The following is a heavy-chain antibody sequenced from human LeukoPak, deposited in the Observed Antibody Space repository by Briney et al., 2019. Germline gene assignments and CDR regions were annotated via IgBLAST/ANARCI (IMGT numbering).Heavy chain of an antibody. CDR1: GGSIRSYY. CDR3: ATQRGSYLWGTDFDY. Sequence: PSETLSLTCTVSGGSIRSYYWNWIRQPPGKGLEWIGYIYYSGNTNYNPSLKSRVTISVNTSKNQFSLKLSSVTAADTAVYYCATQRGSYLWGTDFDYWGQGTLVTVSS. J-gene: IGHJ4*02. V-gene: IGHV4-59*01. D-gene: IGHD3-16*01. CDR2: IYYSGNT.